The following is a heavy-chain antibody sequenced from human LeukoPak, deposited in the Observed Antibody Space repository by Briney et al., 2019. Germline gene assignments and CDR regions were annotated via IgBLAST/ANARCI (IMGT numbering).Heavy chain of an antibody. D-gene: IGHD5-18*01. CDR3: AKXSLXXXXIXLWH. J-gene: IGHJ4*02. CDR1: GFTFSSYA. CDR2: ISGSGGST. V-gene: IGHV3-23*01. Sequence: PGGSLRLSCAASGFTFSSYAMSWVRQAPGKGLEWVSAISGSGGSTYYADSVKGRFTISRDNSKNTLYLQMNSLRAEDTAVYYCAKXSLXXXXIXLWHWGQXTLVTVS.